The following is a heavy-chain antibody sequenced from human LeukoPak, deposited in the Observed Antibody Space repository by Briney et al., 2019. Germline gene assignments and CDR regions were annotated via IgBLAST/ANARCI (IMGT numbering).Heavy chain of an antibody. CDR3: AREAAIAGDEDAFDI. CDR2: IYYSGST. Sequence: PSETLSLTYTVSGGSISSYYWSWIRQPPGKGLEWIGYIYYSGSTNYNPSLKSRVTISVDTSKNQFSLKLSSVTAADTAVYYCAREAAIAGDEDAFDIWGQGTMVTVSS. V-gene: IGHV4-59*01. J-gene: IGHJ3*02. D-gene: IGHD6-13*01. CDR1: GGSISSYY.